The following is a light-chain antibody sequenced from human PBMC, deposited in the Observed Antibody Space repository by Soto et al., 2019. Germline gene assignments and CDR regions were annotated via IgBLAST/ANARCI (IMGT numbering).Light chain of an antibody. Sequence: EIVMTQSPATLSVSPEERATLSCRASQSVSSNLAWYQQKPGQAPRLLIYGASTRATSIPARFSGSGSGTEFTLTISSLQSEDFAVYYCQQYNNWPPLMCTFGQGTKLEI. V-gene: IGKV3D-15*01. CDR3: QQYNNWPPLMCT. CDR2: GAS. J-gene: IGKJ2*02. CDR1: QSVSSN.